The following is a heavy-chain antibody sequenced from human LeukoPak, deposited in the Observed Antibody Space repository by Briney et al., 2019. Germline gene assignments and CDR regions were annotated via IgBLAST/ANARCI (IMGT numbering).Heavy chain of an antibody. CDR3: AKDSREVLWWKPRTSFDI. CDR1: GGSFSGYY. V-gene: IGHV4-34*01. D-gene: IGHD2-21*01. Sequence: SETLSLTCAVYGGSFSGYYWSWIRQPPGKGLEWIGEINHSGSTNYNPSLKSRVTISVDTSKNQFSLKLSSVTAADTAVYYCAKDSREVLWWKPRTSFDIWGQGTMVTVSS. J-gene: IGHJ3*02. CDR2: INHSGST.